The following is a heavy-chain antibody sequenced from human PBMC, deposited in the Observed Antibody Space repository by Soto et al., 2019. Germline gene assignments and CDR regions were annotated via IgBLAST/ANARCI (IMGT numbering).Heavy chain of an antibody. V-gene: IGHV3-23*01. CDR2: ISGSGFKK. Sequence: PGGSLRLSCAASGFIFENFGMSWVRQAPGKGLEWISSISGSGFKKYYADSVKGRFTISRDNSKSTVYLELNNLSAEDTAVYHCAKNQGVELVPLATVDWFDPWGQGSVVTVSP. CDR1: GFIFENFG. CDR3: AKNQGVELVPLATVDWFDP. D-gene: IGHD1-26*01. J-gene: IGHJ5*02.